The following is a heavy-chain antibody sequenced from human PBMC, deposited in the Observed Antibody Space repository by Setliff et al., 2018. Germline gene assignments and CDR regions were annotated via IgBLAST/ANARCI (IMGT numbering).Heavy chain of an antibody. CDR2: IKQDGSEK. Sequence: LRLSCAASGFTFSRYWMSWVRQAPGKGLEWVANIKQDGSEKYYVDSVKGRFTISRDNAKNSLYLQMNSLRAEDTAVYYCARRPYSSSFLSPFVGNWFDPWGQGTLVTVSS. CDR3: ARRPYSSSFLSPFVGNWFDP. D-gene: IGHD6-13*01. V-gene: IGHV3-7*01. CDR1: GFTFSRYW. J-gene: IGHJ5*02.